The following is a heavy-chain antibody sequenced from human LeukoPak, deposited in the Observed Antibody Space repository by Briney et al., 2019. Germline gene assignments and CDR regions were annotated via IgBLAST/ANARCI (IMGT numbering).Heavy chain of an antibody. J-gene: IGHJ3*02. CDR3: ASPSSYYYDSSDSRAFDI. V-gene: IGHV1-46*03. D-gene: IGHD3-22*01. Sequence: ASVKVSCKASGYTFTTYYMHWVRQAPGQGLEWMGIINPSGGSTTYAQKFQGRVTTTRDTSTSTVYMELSSLRSEDTAVYYCASPSSYYYDSSDSRAFDIWGQGTMVTVPS. CDR2: INPSGGST. CDR1: GYTFTTYY.